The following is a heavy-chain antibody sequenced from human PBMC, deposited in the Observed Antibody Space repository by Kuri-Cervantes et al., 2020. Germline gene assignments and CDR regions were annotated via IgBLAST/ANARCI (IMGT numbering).Heavy chain of an antibody. J-gene: IGHJ5*02. CDR2: IYYSGST. D-gene: IGHD3-22*01. CDR1: GGSISSSSYY. Sequence: GSLRLSCTVSGGSISSSSYYWGWIRQPPGKGLEWIGSIYYSGSTYYNPSLKSRVTISVDTSKNQFSLKLSTVTAADTAVYYCARDDRRNWFDPWGQGTLVTVSS. V-gene: IGHV4-39*02. CDR3: ARDDRRNWFDP.